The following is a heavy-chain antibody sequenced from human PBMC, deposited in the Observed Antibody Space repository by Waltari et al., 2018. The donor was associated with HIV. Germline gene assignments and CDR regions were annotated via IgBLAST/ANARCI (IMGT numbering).Heavy chain of an antibody. D-gene: IGHD3-16*01. CDR3: TRDLSTYGHEFDY. V-gene: IGHV3-74*01. CDR2: ISTDGSDT. Sequence: EVQLVESGGDLVQPGGSLRLSCAASGFKFRSYWMHWIRQIPGKGLVWVSHISTDGSDTSYLESVKGRFTISRYNAKNTLYLQMNSLRVEDTAIYYCTRDLSTYGHEFDYWGQGTLVTVAS. CDR1: GFKFRSYW. J-gene: IGHJ4*02.